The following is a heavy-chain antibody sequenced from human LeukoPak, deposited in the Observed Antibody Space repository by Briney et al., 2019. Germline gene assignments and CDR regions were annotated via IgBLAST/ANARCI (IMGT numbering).Heavy chain of an antibody. CDR2: INNSGDRR. D-gene: IGHD6-19*01. V-gene: IGHV3-23*01. Sequence: GGSLRLSCAASGFIFCNYAMSGVRQAPGKGLEWVSGINNSGDRRFYADSVKGRFTISRDNSKNTLYLQMNSLRAEDTAVYYCARGWYNFDYWGQGTRVTVSS. J-gene: IGHJ4*02. CDR1: GFIFCNYA. CDR3: ARGWYNFDY.